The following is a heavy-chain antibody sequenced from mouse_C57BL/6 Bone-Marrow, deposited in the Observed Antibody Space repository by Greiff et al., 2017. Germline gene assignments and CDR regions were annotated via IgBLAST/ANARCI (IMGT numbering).Heavy chain of an antibody. J-gene: IGHJ1*03. CDR3: ARDAVVAPNEYFDV. V-gene: IGHV5-4*01. Sequence: EVQLVESGGGLVKPGGSLKLSCAASGFTFSSYAMSWVRQTPEKRLEWVATISDGGSYTYYPDNVKGRFTISRDNATTNLYMQMSHLKSEDTAVYDCARDAVVAPNEYFDVWGTGTTVTVSS. CDR2: ISDGGSYT. CDR1: GFTFSSYA. D-gene: IGHD1-1*01.